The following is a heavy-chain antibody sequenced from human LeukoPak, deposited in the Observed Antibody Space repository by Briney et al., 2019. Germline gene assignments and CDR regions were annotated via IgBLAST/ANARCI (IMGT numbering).Heavy chain of an antibody. J-gene: IGHJ4*02. CDR1: GFTFSSYA. CDR3: ASETIAAAGTDVDY. V-gene: IGHV3-30-3*01. CDR2: ISYDGSNK. Sequence: GGSLRLSCAASGFTFSSYAMHWVRQAPGKGLEWVAVISYDGSNKYYADSVKGRFTIPRDNSKNTLYLQMNSLRAEDTAVYYCASETIAAAGTDVDYWGQGTLVTVSS. D-gene: IGHD6-13*01.